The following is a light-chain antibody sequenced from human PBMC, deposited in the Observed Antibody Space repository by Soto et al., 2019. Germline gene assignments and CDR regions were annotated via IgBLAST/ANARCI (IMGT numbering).Light chain of an antibody. CDR3: QQYNNWWT. V-gene: IGKV3D-15*01. CDR2: AAS. Sequence: RVMTQSPDTLSVSPGERATLSCRASETVRSNLAWYQQKPGQAPRLLIYAASTRATGIPARFIGNGSGTKFTLTISSLQSEDFAVYYCQQYNNWWTFGQGTKVEIK. J-gene: IGKJ1*01. CDR1: ETVRSN.